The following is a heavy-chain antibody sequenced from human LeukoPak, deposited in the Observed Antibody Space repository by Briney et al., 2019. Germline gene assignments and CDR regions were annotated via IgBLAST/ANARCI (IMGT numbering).Heavy chain of an antibody. CDR2: ISYDGSNK. J-gene: IGHJ2*01. V-gene: IGHV3-30*18. D-gene: IGHD3-9*01. CDR1: GXTFSSYG. CDR3: AKEGLTGYYLGYFDL. Sequence: PGGSLRLSWAASGXTFSSYGVHWVRQVPGKGLEWVAVISYDGSNKYYADSVKGRSTISRDNSKNTLYLQMNSLRAEDTAVYYCAKEGLTGYYLGYFDLWGRGTLVTVSS.